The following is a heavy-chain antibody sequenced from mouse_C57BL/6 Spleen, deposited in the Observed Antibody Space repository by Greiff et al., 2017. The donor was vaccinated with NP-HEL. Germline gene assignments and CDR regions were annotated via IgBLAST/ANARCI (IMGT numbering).Heavy chain of an antibody. CDR2: IYPGNSDT. CDR1: GYTFTSYW. D-gene: IGHD1-2*01. J-gene: IGHJ2*01. V-gene: IGHV1-5*01. CDR3: TRDAYHYTDYFDY. Sequence: VQLQQSGTVLARPGASVKMSCKTSGYTFTSYWIPWVKQRPGQGLEWIGDIYPGNSDTSYNQKFKGKAKLTAVTSASTAYMELSSLTNEDSAVYAFTRDAYHYTDYFDYWGQGTTLTVSA.